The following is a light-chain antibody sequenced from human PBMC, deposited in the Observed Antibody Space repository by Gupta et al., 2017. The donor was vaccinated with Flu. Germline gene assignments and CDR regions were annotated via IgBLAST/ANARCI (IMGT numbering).Light chain of an antibody. CDR3: QKYVAASYT. CDR2: AAS. CDR1: QSVASSY. Sequence: IALPQSPGTRSLSPGERATLSCRASQSVASSYLAWYQQKPGQAPRLLGYAASTRATGIPDRFSGSGSGTDFTLTISRLEPEDVAVDYCQKYVAASYTFGQGTKLEIK. V-gene: IGKV3-20*01. J-gene: IGKJ2*01.